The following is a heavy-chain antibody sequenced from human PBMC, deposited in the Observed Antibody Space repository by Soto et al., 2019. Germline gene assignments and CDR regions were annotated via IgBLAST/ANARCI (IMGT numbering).Heavy chain of an antibody. V-gene: IGHV1-46*01. J-gene: IGHJ5*02. CDR1: GYAFTMFY. CDR3: ARAMAAADKWDGRFWFDP. Sequence: VQLVQSGAEVREPGASVMLSCKTSGYAFTMFYMSWVRQAPGQGLEWMGTINADGGRTTYAQNFQGRLTMTSDTSTGTIYMELSSLKSADTAVYYCARAMAAADKWDGRFWFDPWGQGALVTVSS. D-gene: IGHD6-25*01. CDR2: INADGGRT.